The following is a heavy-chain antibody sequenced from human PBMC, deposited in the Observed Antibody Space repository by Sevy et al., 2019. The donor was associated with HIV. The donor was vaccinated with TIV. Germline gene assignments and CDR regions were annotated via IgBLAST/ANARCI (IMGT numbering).Heavy chain of an antibody. D-gene: IGHD1-1*01. J-gene: IGHJ6*02. Sequence: GGSLRLSCAASGFTFSSYAMHWVRQAPGKGLEWVAVISYDGSNKYYAHSVKGRFTISRDNSKNTLYLQMNSLRAEDTAVYYCARDSTGSSEAGYYYGMDVWGQGTTVTVSS. CDR3: ARDSTGSSEAGYYYGMDV. V-gene: IGHV3-30*04. CDR2: ISYDGSNK. CDR1: GFTFSSYA.